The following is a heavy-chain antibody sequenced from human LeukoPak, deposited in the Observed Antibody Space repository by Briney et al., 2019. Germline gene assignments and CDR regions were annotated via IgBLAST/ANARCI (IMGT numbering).Heavy chain of an antibody. V-gene: IGHV4-34*01. Sequence: SEILSLTCAVYGGSFSGYYWSWIRQPPGKGLEWIGEINHSGSTNYNPSLKSRVTISVDTSKNQFSLKLSSVTAADTAVYYCARVVLRYCSSTSCYRAGRFDYWGQGTLVTGSS. CDR3: ARVVLRYCSSTSCYRAGRFDY. CDR2: INHSGST. J-gene: IGHJ4*02. CDR1: GGSFSGYY. D-gene: IGHD2-2*01.